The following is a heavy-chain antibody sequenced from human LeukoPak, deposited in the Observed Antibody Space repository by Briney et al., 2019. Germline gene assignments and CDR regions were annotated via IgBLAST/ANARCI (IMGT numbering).Heavy chain of an antibody. Sequence: SETLSLTCTVSGGSISSYYWGWIRQPPGKGLEWIGSIYHSGSTYYNPSLKSRVTISVDTSKNQFSLKLSSVTAADTAVYYCARDGLWFGEAFDIWGQGTMVTVSS. J-gene: IGHJ3*02. CDR2: IYHSGST. CDR1: GGSISSYY. V-gene: IGHV4-38-2*02. D-gene: IGHD3-10*01. CDR3: ARDGLWFGEAFDI.